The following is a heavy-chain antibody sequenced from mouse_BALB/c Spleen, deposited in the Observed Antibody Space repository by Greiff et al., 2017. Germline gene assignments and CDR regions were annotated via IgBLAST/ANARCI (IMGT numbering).Heavy chain of an antibody. CDR2: IWAGGST. CDR3: ARGDKGLDYFDY. V-gene: IGHV2-9*02. D-gene: IGHD3-3*01. CDR1: GFSLTSYG. Sequence: VQVVESGPGLVAPSQSLSITCTVSGFSLTSYGVHWVRQPPGKGLEWLGVIWAGGSTNYNSALMSRLSISKDNSKSQVFLKMNSLQTDDTAMYYCARGDKGLDYFDYWGQGTTLTVSS. J-gene: IGHJ2*01.